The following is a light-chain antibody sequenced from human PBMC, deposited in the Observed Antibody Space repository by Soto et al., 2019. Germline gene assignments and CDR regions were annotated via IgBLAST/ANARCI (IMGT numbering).Light chain of an antibody. CDR1: RSLVYGDGTTF. Sequence: DVVMTQSPLSLSVTLGQPASISCRSSRSLVYGDGTTFLSWFHQRPGQSPRRLIYELSKRDSGVPARFSGSGSATDFTLQISRVEAEDVGVYYCMQGTHWPPYTFGQGTKLEIK. CDR2: ELS. CDR3: MQGTHWPPYT. V-gene: IGKV2-30*01. J-gene: IGKJ2*01.